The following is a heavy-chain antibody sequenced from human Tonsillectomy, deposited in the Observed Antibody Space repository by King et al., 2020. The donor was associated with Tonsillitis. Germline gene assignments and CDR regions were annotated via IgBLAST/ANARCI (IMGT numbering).Heavy chain of an antibody. D-gene: IGHD6-13*01. CDR2: ISSSSSYI. V-gene: IGHV3-21*01. CDR3: ARELVASGTGWFDP. J-gene: IGHJ5*02. Sequence: DVQLVESGGGLVKPGGSLRLSCAASGFTFSSYSMNWVRQAPGKGLEWVSSISSSSSYIYYADSVKGRFTISRDNAKNSLYLQMNSLRAEDTAVYYCARELVASGTGWFDPWGQGTLVTVSS. CDR1: GFTFSSYS.